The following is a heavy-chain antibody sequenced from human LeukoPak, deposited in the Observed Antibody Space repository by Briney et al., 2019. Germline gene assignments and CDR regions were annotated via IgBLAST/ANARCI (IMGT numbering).Heavy chain of an antibody. CDR3: AKASNTWNYFDY. Sequence: GGSLRLSCAASGFTFSSYSMSWVRQAPGKGLEWVSAISGSGGSTYYADSVKGRVTISRDNSKNTLSLQMNSLRAEDTAIYYCAKASNTWNYFDYWGQGTLVTVSS. CDR2: ISGSGGST. CDR1: GFTFSSYS. V-gene: IGHV3-23*01. D-gene: IGHD1-1*01. J-gene: IGHJ4*02.